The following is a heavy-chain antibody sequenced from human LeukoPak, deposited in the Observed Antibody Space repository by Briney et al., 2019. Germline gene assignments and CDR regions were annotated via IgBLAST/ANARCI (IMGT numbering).Heavy chain of an antibody. D-gene: IGHD5-24*01. J-gene: IGHJ4*02. V-gene: IGHV3-21*01. Sequence: GGSLRLSCAASGFTFSSYRMNWVRQAPGKGLEWVSSISSSSSYIYYADSVKGRFTISRDNAKNSLYLQMNSLRADDTAVYYCARDSMATALDYWGQGTLVTVSS. CDR1: GFTFSSYR. CDR2: ISSSSSYI. CDR3: ARDSMATALDY.